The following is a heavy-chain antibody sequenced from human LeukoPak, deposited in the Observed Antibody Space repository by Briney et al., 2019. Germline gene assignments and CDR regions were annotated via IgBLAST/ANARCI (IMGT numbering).Heavy chain of an antibody. CDR3: ARDLGQYYDTSDNWFDP. CDR1: GFILRKYA. Sequence: GGSLRLSCAASGFILRKYAMSWVRQAPGKGLEWVSGISGSGASTYYADSVKGRFTISRDNAKNTLNLQMNSLRAEDTAVYYCARDLGQYYDTSDNWFDPWGQGTLVTVSS. D-gene: IGHD3-22*01. CDR2: ISGSGAST. J-gene: IGHJ5*02. V-gene: IGHV3-23*01.